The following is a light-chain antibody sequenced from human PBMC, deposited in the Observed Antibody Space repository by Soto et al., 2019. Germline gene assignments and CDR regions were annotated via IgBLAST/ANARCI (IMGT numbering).Light chain of an antibody. CDR1: QTTDNY. CDR2: GAS. Sequence: DMQMTQSPSSLSASVGDRVTITCRPSQTTDNYLNWYQHKPGKAPKLLIYGASTLQSGVSSRFTGSASVTDFTLTIDNLQAEDFATYYCQQTYTIPFAFGQGTKLEI. J-gene: IGKJ2*01. V-gene: IGKV1-39*01. CDR3: QQTYTIPFA.